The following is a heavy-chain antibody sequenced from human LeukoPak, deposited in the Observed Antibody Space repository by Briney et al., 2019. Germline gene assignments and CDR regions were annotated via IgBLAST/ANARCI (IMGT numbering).Heavy chain of an antibody. Sequence: GGSLRLSCAASGFTFSSYAMNWVRQAPGKGLEWVSAISGSTAGTRYADSVKGRFTISRDNSKNTLYLQMNSLRAEDTAVYYCVKGRWLQNYFDYWGQGTLVTVSS. CDR3: VKGRWLQNYFDY. CDR1: GFTFSSYA. J-gene: IGHJ4*02. CDR2: ISGSTAGT. V-gene: IGHV3-23*01. D-gene: IGHD5-24*01.